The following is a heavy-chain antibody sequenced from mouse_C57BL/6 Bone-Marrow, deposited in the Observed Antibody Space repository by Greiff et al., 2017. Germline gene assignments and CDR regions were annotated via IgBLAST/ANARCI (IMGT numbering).Heavy chain of an antibody. CDR1: GFTFSSYA. D-gene: IGHD1-1*01. CDR2: ISDGGSYT. J-gene: IGHJ2*01. CDR3: ARGLSITGDFDY. Sequence: EVKVVESGGGLVKPGGSLKLSCAASGFTFSSYAMSWVRQTPEKRLEWVATISDGGSYTYYPDNVKGRFTISRDNAKNNLYLQMSHLKSEDTAMYYCARGLSITGDFDYWGQGTTLTVSS. V-gene: IGHV5-4*03.